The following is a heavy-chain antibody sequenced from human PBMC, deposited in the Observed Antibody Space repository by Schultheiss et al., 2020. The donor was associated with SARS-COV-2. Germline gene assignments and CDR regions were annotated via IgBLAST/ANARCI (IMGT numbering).Heavy chain of an antibody. D-gene: IGHD5-12*01. CDR3: ARLLAYSGFPFDY. J-gene: IGHJ4*02. V-gene: IGHV3-21*05. CDR2: ISSSSSYT. Sequence: GGSLRLSCAASGFTFSSYGMHWIRQAPGKGLEWVSYISSSSSYTNYADSVKGRFTISRDNAKNSLYLQMNSLRAEDTAVYYCARLLAYSGFPFDYWGQGTLVTVSS. CDR1: GFTFSSYG.